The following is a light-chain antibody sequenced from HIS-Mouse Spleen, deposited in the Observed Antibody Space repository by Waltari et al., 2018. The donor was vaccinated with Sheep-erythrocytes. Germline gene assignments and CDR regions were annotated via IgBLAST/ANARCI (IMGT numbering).Light chain of an antibody. CDR3: QAWDSSTAV. V-gene: IGLV3-1*01. J-gene: IGLJ2*01. Sequence: SYELTQPPSVSVSPGQTASITCSGDKLGEKYACWYQQKPGQSPVLVIHQDSKRPSGIPERFSGSNSGNTATLTISGTQAMDEADYYCQAWDSSTAVFGGGTKLTVL. CDR2: QDS. CDR1: KLGEKY.